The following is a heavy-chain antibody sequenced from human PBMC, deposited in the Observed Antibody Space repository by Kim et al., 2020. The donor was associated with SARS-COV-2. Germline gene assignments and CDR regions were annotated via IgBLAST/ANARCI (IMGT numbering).Heavy chain of an antibody. CDR2: IYYSGST. V-gene: IGHV4-31*03. D-gene: IGHD4-17*01. Sequence: SETLSLTCTVSGGSISSGGYYWSWIRQHPGKGLEWIGYIYYSGSTYYNPSLKSRVTISVDTSKNQFSLKLSSVTAADTAVYYCSRGIDYGDYPDWYFDLWGRSTLVTVSS. J-gene: IGHJ2*01. CDR1: GGSISSGGYY. CDR3: SRGIDYGDYPDWYFDL.